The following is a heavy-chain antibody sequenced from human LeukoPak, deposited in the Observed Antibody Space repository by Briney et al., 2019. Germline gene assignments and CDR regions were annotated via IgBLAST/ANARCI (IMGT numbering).Heavy chain of an antibody. CDR1: GFTFSSYW. J-gene: IGHJ4*02. V-gene: IGHV3-7*01. D-gene: IGHD4-11*01. Sequence: TGGSLRLSCAASGFTFSSYWMSWVRQAPGKGLEWVANIKQDGSEKYYVDSVKGRFTITRDNAKNSLYLQMNSLRAEDTAVYYCASRPRYSNYVYWGQGTLVTVSS. CDR2: IKQDGSEK. CDR3: ASRPRYSNYVY.